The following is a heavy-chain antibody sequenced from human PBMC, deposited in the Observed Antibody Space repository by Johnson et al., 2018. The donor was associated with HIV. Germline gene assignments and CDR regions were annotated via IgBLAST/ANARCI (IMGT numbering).Heavy chain of an antibody. D-gene: IGHD5-24*01. CDR3: TTSTGWLRPTDAFDI. J-gene: IGHJ3*02. Sequence: QVQLVESGGGVVHPGRSLRVSCAASGFTFSDHAIHWVRQAPGKGLEWVAFIRYDGSNKYFADSVNGRFTISRDNSKNTLYLQMNSLKTEDTAVYYCTTSTGWLRPTDAFDIWGQGTMVTVSS. V-gene: IGHV3-33*08. CDR2: IRYDGSNK. CDR1: GFTFSDHA.